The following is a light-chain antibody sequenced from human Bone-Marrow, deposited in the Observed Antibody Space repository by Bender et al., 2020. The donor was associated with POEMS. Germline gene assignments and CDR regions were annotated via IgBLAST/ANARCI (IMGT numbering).Light chain of an antibody. CDR2: SEN. J-gene: IGLJ3*02. Sequence: QSVLTQPPSASGTPGQRVTISCSGSNSNIGTNAVNWYQQLTETAPKLPIYSENRRPSGVPDRFYAFKSGASASLAITGLQAEDEADYYCQSYDGSLRVFGGGTKLTVL. CDR3: QSYDGSLRV. V-gene: IGLV1-44*01. CDR1: NSNIGTNA.